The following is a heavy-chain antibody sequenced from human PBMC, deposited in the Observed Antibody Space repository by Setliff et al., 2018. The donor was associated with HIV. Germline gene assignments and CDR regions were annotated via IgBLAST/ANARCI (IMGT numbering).Heavy chain of an antibody. J-gene: IGHJ4*02. CDR2: IIPLYGTT. CDR3: ASASGYCRSGVGYIGVHKTPDKYYCDA. Sequence: RASVKVSCKASGDTFSNSAIYWVRQAPGQGLEWMGGIIPLYGTTKYAQKFQGRVAITTDELMTAAYMELTSLSSEDTSVYFCASASGYCRSGVGYIGVHKTPDKYYCDAWGQGTLVTVSS. V-gene: IGHV1-69*05. D-gene: IGHD2-2*03. CDR1: GDTFSNSA.